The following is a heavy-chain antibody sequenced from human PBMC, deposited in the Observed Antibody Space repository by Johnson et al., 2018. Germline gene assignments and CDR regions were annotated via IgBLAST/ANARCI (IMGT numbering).Heavy chain of an antibody. D-gene: IGHD3-22*01. CDR2: ISYDGSNK. Sequence: VQLVESGGGVVQPGRSLRLSCAASGFTFSSYAMHWVRQAPGKGLEWVAVISYDGSNKYYADSVKGRFTISRDNSKNTLYLQMNSLRAEDTAVYYCARGGYYDSSGYYGVAFDIWGQVTMVTVSS. J-gene: IGHJ3*02. CDR1: GFTFSSYA. V-gene: IGHV3-30-3*01. CDR3: ARGGYYDSSGYYGVAFDI.